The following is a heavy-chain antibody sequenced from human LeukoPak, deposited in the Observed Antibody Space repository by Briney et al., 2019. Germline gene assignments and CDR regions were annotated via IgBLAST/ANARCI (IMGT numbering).Heavy chain of an antibody. CDR1: GFTFSSYG. CDR2: ISYDGSNK. CDR3: AKGKNYARWYYFDY. V-gene: IGHV3-30*18. Sequence: GGSLRLSCAASGFTFSSYGMHWVRQAPGKGLEWVAVISYDGSNKYYADSVKGRFTISRDNSKNTLYLQMDSLRAEDTAVYYCAKGKNYARWYYFDYWGQGTLVTVSS. D-gene: IGHD1-7*01. J-gene: IGHJ4*02.